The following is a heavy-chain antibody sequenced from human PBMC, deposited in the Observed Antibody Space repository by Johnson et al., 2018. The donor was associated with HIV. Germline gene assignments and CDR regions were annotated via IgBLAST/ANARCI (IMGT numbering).Heavy chain of an antibody. V-gene: IGHV3-30*02. CDR2: IRYDGSNK. D-gene: IGHD7-27*01. J-gene: IGHJ3*01. CDR1: GFTFSSYG. Sequence: QVQVVESGGGVVQPGRSLRLSCAASGFTFSSYGMHWVRQAPGKGLEWVAFIRYDGSNKYYADSVKGRFTISRDNSKNTLYLQMNSLRPEDTAVYYCAGNWGAVGDAFDVWGQGTMVTVSS. CDR3: AGNWGAVGDAFDV.